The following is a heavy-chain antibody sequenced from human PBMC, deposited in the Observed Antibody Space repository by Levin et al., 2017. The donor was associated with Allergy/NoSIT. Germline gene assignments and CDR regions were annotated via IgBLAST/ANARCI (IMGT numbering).Heavy chain of an antibody. CDR2: IKSKTDGGTT. J-gene: IGHJ4*02. D-gene: IGHD5-24*01. CDR1: GFTFSNAW. Sequence: RPGGSLRLSCAASGFTFSNAWMSWVRQAPGKGLEWVGRIKSKTDGGTTDYAAPVKGRFTISRDDSKNTLYLQMNSLKTEDTAVYYCTTGELERWLQLFDYWGQGTLVTVSS. CDR3: TTGELERWLQLFDY. V-gene: IGHV3-15*01.